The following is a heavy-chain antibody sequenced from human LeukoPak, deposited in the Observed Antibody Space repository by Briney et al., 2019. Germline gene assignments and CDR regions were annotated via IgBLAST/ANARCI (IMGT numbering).Heavy chain of an antibody. J-gene: IGHJ4*02. V-gene: IGHV4-34*01. CDR2: INHSGST. CDR3: ARGGWSLDF. Sequence: PSETLSLTCAVYGGSFSGYYWSWIRQPPGKGLEWIGEINHSGSTNYNPSLKSRVTISVDTSKNQFSLKLGSVTAADTAVYYCARGGWSLDFWGQGTLVTVSS. CDR1: GGSFSGYY.